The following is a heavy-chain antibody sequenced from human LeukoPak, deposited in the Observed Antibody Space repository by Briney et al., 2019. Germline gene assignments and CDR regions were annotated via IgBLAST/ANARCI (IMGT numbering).Heavy chain of an antibody. J-gene: IGHJ6*03. CDR2: ISAIGGKT. V-gene: IGHV3-23*01. CDR1: GCTFSSYT. Sequence: GGSLNLSCAASGCTFSSYTMNWVRQAPGKGLEWVSAISAIGGKTYYADSVKGRFTISRDKSTSTPYLQLNSLRAEDTAVYYCAKSGVVVPAATVLLTGYYHYYMDAWGKGTTVTVSS. CDR3: AKSGVVVPAATVLLTGYYHYYMDA. D-gene: IGHD2-2*01.